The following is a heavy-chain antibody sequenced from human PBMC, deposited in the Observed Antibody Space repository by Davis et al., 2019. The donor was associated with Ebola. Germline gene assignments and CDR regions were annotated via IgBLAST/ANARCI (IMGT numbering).Heavy chain of an antibody. Sequence: ASVKVSCKASGFTFTNYGITWVRQAPGQGLEWMGWINTYNGNTIYGQKLQGRVTMTTDTATTTAYMELSSLRSEDTAVYYCARDSGGAFDIWGQGTMVTVSS. CDR1: GFTFTNYG. V-gene: IGHV1-18*01. CDR3: ARDSGGAFDI. J-gene: IGHJ3*02. D-gene: IGHD3-10*01. CDR2: INTYNGNT.